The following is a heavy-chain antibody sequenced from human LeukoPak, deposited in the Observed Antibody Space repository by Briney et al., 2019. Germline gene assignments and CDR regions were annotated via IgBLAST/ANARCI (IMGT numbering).Heavy chain of an antibody. D-gene: IGHD3-10*01. CDR3: ARTRYYYNSRSYGAPYYFDY. Sequence: SETLSLTCAVYGGSSRGYYCNWIRQPPGKGLEWIGEINHSGITNYNPSLKSRVTISVDTSKNQFSLKLSSVTAADTAVYYCARTRYYYNSRSYGAPYYFDYWGQGTLVTVSS. CDR1: GGSSRGYY. V-gene: IGHV4-34*01. CDR2: INHSGIT. J-gene: IGHJ4*02.